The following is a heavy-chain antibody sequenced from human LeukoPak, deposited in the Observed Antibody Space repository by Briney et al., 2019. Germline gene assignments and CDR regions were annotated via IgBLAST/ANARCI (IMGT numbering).Heavy chain of an antibody. Sequence: SETLSLTCTVSGGSISSSSYYWGWIRQPPGKGLEWIGTMYYSGSAYYNPSLKSRVTISVDTSKNHFSLELSSVTAADTAVYYCARHALIVGAPSSLDYWGQGTLVTVSS. CDR3: ARHALIVGAPSSLDY. D-gene: IGHD1-26*01. V-gene: IGHV4-39*01. CDR2: MYYSGSA. CDR1: GGSISSSSYY. J-gene: IGHJ4*02.